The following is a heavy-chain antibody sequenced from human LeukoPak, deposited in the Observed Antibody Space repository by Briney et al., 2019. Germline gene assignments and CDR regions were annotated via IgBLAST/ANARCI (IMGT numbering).Heavy chain of an antibody. V-gene: IGHV3-33*01. CDR3: ARDLNYYDSSGYYYHDAFDI. Sequence: PGRSLRLSCAASGFTFSSYGMHWVRQAPGKGLEWVAVIWYDGSNKYYADSVKGRFTISRDNSKNTLYLQMNSLRAEDTAVYYCARDLNYYDSSGYYYHDAFDIWGQGTMVTVSS. D-gene: IGHD3-22*01. CDR2: IWYDGSNK. J-gene: IGHJ3*02. CDR1: GFTFSSYG.